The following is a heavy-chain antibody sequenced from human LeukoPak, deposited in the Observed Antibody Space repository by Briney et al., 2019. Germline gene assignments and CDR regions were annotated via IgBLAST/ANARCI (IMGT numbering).Heavy chain of an antibody. CDR3: ARDPHLGCGGDCYEYFQH. J-gene: IGHJ1*01. D-gene: IGHD2-21*02. V-gene: IGHV1-69*04. CDR1: GGTFSNYA. Sequence: ASVKVSCKASGGTFSNYAISWVRQAPGQGLEWMGRIIPILGIANYAQKFQGRVTITADKSTSTAYMELSSLRSEDTAVYYCARDPHLGCGGDCYEYFQHWGQGTLVTVSS. CDR2: IIPILGIA.